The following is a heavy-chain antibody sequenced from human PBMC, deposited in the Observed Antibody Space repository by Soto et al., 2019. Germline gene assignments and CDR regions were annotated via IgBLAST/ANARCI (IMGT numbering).Heavy chain of an antibody. CDR1: GFTFSSYS. CDR3: ARDKELVIVVTITRYYYGMDV. Sequence: EVQLVESGGGLVKPGGSLRLSCAASGFTFSSYSMNWVRQAPGKGLEWVSSISSSSSYIYYADSVKGRFTISRDNAKNSVYLQMNSLRAEDTAVYYCARDKELVIVVTITRYYYGMDVWGQGTTVTVSS. V-gene: IGHV3-21*01. J-gene: IGHJ6*02. CDR2: ISSSSSYI. D-gene: IGHD5-12*01.